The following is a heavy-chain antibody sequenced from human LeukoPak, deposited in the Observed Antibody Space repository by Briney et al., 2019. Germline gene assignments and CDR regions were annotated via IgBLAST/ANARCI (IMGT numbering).Heavy chain of an antibody. V-gene: IGHV4-31*03. D-gene: IGHD2-2*01. CDR3: ARDRLSCSSTSCSHYYFDS. J-gene: IGHJ4*02. Sequence: SQTLSLTRTVSGGSINSGGYYWSWIRQHPGKDLEWIGYIYYSGSTYYNPSLKSRFIISVDTSKTQSSLKLSSVTAADTAVYYCARDRLSCSSTSCSHYYFDSWGQGTLVTVSS. CDR1: GGSINSGGYY. CDR2: IYYSGST.